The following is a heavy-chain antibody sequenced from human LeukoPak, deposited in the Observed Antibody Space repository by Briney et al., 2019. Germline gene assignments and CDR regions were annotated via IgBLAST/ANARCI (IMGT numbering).Heavy chain of an antibody. D-gene: IGHD1-26*01. CDR1: GGSISSYY. CDR3: ARVRYSGFTENWFDP. CDR2: IYTSGST. Sequence: SETLSLTCTVSGGSISSYYWSWIRQPAGKGLEWIGRIYTSGSTNYNPSLKSRVTMSVDTSKNQFSLKLSSVTAADTAVYYCARVRYSGFTENWFDPWGQGTPVTVSS. V-gene: IGHV4-4*07. J-gene: IGHJ5*02.